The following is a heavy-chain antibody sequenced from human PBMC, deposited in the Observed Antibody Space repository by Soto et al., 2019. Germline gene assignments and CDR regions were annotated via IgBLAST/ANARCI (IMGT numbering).Heavy chain of an antibody. CDR2: IYYSGST. D-gene: IGHD5-12*01. Sequence: SETLSLTCTVSGGSISSYYWSWIRQPPGKEPEWIGYIYYSGSTKYNPSLKSQVTISLDTFKNQFSLRLTSVTAADTAVYYCARHGGYDYYFDYWGQGALVTVSS. CDR3: ARHGGYDYYFDY. J-gene: IGHJ4*02. CDR1: GGSISSYY. V-gene: IGHV4-59*01.